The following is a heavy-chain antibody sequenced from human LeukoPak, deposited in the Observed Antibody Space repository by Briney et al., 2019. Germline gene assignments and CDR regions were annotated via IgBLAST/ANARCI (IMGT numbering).Heavy chain of an antibody. CDR3: AKKDYGDYEGY. CDR2: ISASGGST. J-gene: IGHJ4*02. CDR1: GFTFSSSA. V-gene: IGHV3-23*01. Sequence: PSGGSLRLSCAASGFTFSSSAMSWVRQVPGKGLEWVSGISASGGSTYYADSVRGRFTISRDNSKNTLYLQMNSLRAEDTAVYYCAKKDYGDYEGYWGQGTLVTVSS. D-gene: IGHD4-17*01.